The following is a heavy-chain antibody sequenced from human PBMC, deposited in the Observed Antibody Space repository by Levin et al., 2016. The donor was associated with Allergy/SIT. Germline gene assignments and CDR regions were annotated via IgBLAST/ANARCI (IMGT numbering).Heavy chain of an antibody. Sequence: SLKISCAASGFTFDDYAMHWVRQAPGKGLEWVSGISWNSGSIGYADSVKGRFTISRDNAKNSLYLQMNSLRAEDTALYYCAKDALNWNYRGVGYYFDYWGQGTLVTVSS. CDR2: ISWNSGSI. D-gene: IGHD1-7*01. V-gene: IGHV3-9*01. CDR3: AKDALNWNYRGVGYYFDY. CDR1: GFTFDDYA. J-gene: IGHJ4*02.